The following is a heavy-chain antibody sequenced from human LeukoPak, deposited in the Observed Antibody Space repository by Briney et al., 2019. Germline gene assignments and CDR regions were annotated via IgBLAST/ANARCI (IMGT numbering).Heavy chain of an antibody. CDR1: GFTFDDYA. CDR2: ISGDGVST. Sequence: GGSLRLSCAASGFTFDDYAMYWVRQAPGKGLEWVSLISGDGVSTFYADSVKGRFSISRDNSKNSLSLEMNSLRTEDTAMYYCARESGKFDYWGQGTLVAVSS. J-gene: IGHJ4*02. CDR3: ARESGKFDY. V-gene: IGHV3-43*02.